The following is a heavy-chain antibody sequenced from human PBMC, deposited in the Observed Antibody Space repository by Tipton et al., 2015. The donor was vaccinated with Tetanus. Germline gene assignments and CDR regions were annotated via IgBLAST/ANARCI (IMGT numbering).Heavy chain of an antibody. CDR3: AKDEATVTSSFMVY. J-gene: IGHJ4*02. Sequence: GSLRLSCAASGFTFSSYAMSWVRQAPGKGLEWVSAISGSGGSTYYADSVKGRFTISRDNSKKTLYLQMNSLRAEDTAVYYCAKDEATVTSSFMVYWGQGTLVTVSS. CDR2: ISGSGGST. D-gene: IGHD4-17*01. V-gene: IGHV3-23*01. CDR1: GFTFSSYA.